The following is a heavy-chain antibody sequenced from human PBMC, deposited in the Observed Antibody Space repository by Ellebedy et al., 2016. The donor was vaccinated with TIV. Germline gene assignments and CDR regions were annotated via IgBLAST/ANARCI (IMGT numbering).Heavy chain of an antibody. CDR1: GFTFSVTW. CDR3: AREQSPYYEILTGSFDY. V-gene: IGHV3-33*08. CDR2: IWYDGFNK. Sequence: GESLKISCAASGFTFSVTWMSWARQAPGQGLEWVAVIWYDGFNKDYADSVKGRFTISRDNSKSTLYLEMKSLRVEDTAVYYCAREQSPYYEILTGSFDYWGQGALVTVSA. J-gene: IGHJ4*02. D-gene: IGHD3-9*01.